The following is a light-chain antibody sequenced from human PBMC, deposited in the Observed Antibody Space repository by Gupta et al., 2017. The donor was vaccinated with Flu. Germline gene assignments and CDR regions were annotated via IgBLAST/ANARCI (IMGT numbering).Light chain of an antibody. Sequence: RATLSCSAIQIVSSFLALYQLKPGHAPSVLIYDASTSVTGLPARFIVIWSGIDFTLTIICREPDDFSVYYCQQLSNLPPLTFGRGTKVEF. CDR2: DAS. J-gene: IGKJ4*01. CDR1: QIVSSF. CDR3: QQLSNLPPLT. V-gene: IGKV3-11*01.